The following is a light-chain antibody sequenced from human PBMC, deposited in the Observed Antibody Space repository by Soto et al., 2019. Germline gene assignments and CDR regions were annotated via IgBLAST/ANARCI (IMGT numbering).Light chain of an antibody. J-gene: IGKJ1*01. Sequence: IVLTQSPGTVSLSPGESATLSRRASQSVTSRYLAWYQQKPGQAPRLLIFGASIRDTGIPDRFSGSGSGTDFTLTISSLQPDDFATYYCQQYNSYSPWTFGQGNKVDIK. CDR2: GAS. CDR1: QSVTSRY. CDR3: QQYNSYSPWT. V-gene: IGKV3-20*01.